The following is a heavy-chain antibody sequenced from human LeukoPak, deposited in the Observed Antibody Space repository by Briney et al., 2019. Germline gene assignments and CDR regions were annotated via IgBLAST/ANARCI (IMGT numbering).Heavy chain of an antibody. CDR2: MNPNSGNT. D-gene: IGHD3-22*01. CDR3: ASYSYYDSSGRWGAY. Sequence: VASVKVSCKASGGTFTSYDINWVRQATGQGLEWMGWMNPNSGNTGYAQKFQGRVTMTRNTSISTAYMELSSLRSEDTAVYYCASYSYYDSSGRWGAYWGQGTLVTVSS. V-gene: IGHV1-8*01. J-gene: IGHJ4*02. CDR1: GGTFTSYD.